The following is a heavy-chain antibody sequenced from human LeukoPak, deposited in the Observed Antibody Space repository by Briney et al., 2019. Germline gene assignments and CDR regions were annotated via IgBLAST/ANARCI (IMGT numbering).Heavy chain of an antibody. D-gene: IGHD6-13*01. CDR2: IKQDGSEK. V-gene: IGHV3-7*01. J-gene: IGHJ4*02. CDR3: ARGAGYSNSWYPGAGHSPFDY. CDR1: GFTFSSYW. Sequence: GGSLRLSCAASGFTFSSYWMSWVRQAPGEGLEWVANIKQDGSEKYYVDSVKGRFTISRDNAKNSLYLQMNSLRAEDTAVYYCARGAGYSNSWYPGAGHSPFDYWGQGTLVTVSS.